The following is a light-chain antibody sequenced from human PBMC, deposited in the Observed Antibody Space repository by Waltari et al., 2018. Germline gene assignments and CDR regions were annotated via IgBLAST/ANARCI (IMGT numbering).Light chain of an antibody. CDR2: TNE. CDR1: RSTIGSNE. CDR3: AAWDDSLSGFV. Sequence: QSVLTQPPSASGTPGQRVTISCSGSRSTIGSNEVNCYQQVPGTAPKLLIYTNEQRPSGVPDRFSGSKSGTSASLAISGLQSEDEAGYYCAAWDDSLSGFVFGTGTKVTVL. V-gene: IGLV1-44*01. J-gene: IGLJ1*01.